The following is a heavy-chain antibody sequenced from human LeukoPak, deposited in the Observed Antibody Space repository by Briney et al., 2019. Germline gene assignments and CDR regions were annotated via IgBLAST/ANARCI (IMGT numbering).Heavy chain of an antibody. V-gene: IGHV1-24*01. Sequence: ASVKVSCKVSGYTLTELSMHWVRQAPGKGLEWMGGFDPEDGETIYAQKFQGRVTMTEDTSTDTAYMELRSLRSDDTAVYYCARRVVVTATLYYYYYYMDVWGKGTTVTISS. J-gene: IGHJ6*03. CDR1: GYTLTELS. CDR3: ARRVVVTATLYYYYYYMDV. D-gene: IGHD2-21*02. CDR2: FDPEDGET.